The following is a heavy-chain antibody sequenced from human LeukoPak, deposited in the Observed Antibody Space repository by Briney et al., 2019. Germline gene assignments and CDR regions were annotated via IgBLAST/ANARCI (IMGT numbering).Heavy chain of an antibody. D-gene: IGHD6-13*01. CDR3: AKMYSSSWYYYYGMGV. J-gene: IGHJ6*02. CDR1: GFTFSSYA. Sequence: GGSLRLSCAASGFTFSSYAMSWVRQAPGKGLEWVSAISGSGGSTYYADSVKGRFTISRDNSKNTLYLQMNSLRAEDTAVYYCAKMYSSSWYYYYGMGVWGQGTTVTVSS. V-gene: IGHV3-23*01. CDR2: ISGSGGST.